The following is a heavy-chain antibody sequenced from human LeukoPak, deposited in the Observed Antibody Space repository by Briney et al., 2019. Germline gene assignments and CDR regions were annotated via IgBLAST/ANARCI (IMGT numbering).Heavy chain of an antibody. V-gene: IGHV3-9*01. CDR1: GFTFDDYA. CDR2: ISWNSGSI. CDR3: AKDIRYYYDSSGYYDY. D-gene: IGHD3-22*01. J-gene: IGHJ4*02. Sequence: PGRSLRPSCAASGFTFDDYAMHWVRQAPGKGLEWVSGISWNSGSIGYADSVKGRFTISRDNAKNSLYLQMNSLRAEDTALYYCAKDIRYYYDSSGYYDYWGQGTLVTVSS.